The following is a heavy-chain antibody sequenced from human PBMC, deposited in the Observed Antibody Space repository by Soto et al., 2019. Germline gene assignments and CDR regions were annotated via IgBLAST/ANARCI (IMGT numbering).Heavy chain of an antibody. Sequence: SVKVSCKASGGTFSSYAISWVRQASGQGLEWMGGIIPIFGTANYAQKFQGRVTITADESTSTAYMELSSLRSGDTAVYYCARAPYYDILTGYSTYYYYGMDVWGQGTTVTVSS. CDR2: IIPIFGTA. V-gene: IGHV1-69*13. J-gene: IGHJ6*02. D-gene: IGHD3-9*01. CDR1: GGTFSSYA. CDR3: ARAPYYDILTGYSTYYYYGMDV.